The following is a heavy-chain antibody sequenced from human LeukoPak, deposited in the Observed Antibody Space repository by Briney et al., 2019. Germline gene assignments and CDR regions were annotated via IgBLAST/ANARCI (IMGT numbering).Heavy chain of an antibody. V-gene: IGHV1-3*01. CDR3: ARDHRTESDGYYFVNELGYFDL. D-gene: IGHD3-22*01. CDR1: GYRFRHYG. J-gene: IGHJ2*01. Sequence: ASVKVSCKASGYRFRHYGMHWVRQAPGQRLEWMGWVKPTHEKTKYSEKFQGRVTISRDTGASTVTMELSSLRSEDTAVYYCARDHRTESDGYYFVNELGYFDLWGRGSLVTVSS. CDR2: VKPTHEKT.